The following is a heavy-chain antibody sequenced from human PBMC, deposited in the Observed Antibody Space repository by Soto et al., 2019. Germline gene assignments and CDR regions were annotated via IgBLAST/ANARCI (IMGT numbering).Heavy chain of an antibody. CDR1: GFTFSSYG. J-gene: IGHJ6*02. V-gene: IGHV3-33*01. CDR2: IWYDGSNK. CDR3: ARTYGSGSHASDYYYYGMDV. D-gene: IGHD3-10*01. Sequence: GSLRLSCAASGFTFSSYGMHWVRQAPGKGLEWVAVIWYDGSNKYYADSVKGRFTISRDNSKNTLYLQMNSLRAEDTAVYYCARTYGSGSHASDYYYYGMDVWGQGTTVTASS.